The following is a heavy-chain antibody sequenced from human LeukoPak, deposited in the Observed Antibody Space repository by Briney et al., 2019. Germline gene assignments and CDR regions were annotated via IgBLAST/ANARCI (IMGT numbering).Heavy chain of an antibody. D-gene: IGHD1-26*01. J-gene: IGHJ4*02. V-gene: IGHV4-30-4*08. CDR3: ARGSGSYLGY. CDR2: IYYSGST. Sequence: SEALSLTCTVSGGSISSGDYYWRWIRQPPGKGLEWIGYIYYSGSTYYNPSLKSRVTISVDTSKNQFSLKLSSVTAADTAVYYCARGSGSYLGYWGQGTLVTVSS. CDR1: GGSISSGDYY.